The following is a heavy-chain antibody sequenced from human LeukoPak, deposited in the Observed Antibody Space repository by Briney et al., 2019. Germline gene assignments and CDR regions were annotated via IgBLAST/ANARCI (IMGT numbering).Heavy chain of an antibody. Sequence: SETLSLTCAVYGGSFSGYYWSWIRKPPGKGLEWIGEINHSGSTNYNPSLKSRVTISVDTSKNQFSLKLSSVTAADTAVYYCARLGSSTSALKTLLIRRPRLGAFDIWGQGTMVTVSS. D-gene: IGHD2-2*01. CDR1: GGSFSGYY. V-gene: IGHV4-34*01. CDR2: INHSGST. J-gene: IGHJ3*02. CDR3: ARLGSSTSALKTLLIRRPRLGAFDI.